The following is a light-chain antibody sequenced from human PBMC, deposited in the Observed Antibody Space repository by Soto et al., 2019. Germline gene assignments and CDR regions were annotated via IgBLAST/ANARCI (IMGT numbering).Light chain of an antibody. J-gene: IGKJ4*01. CDR1: QGISKF. CDR3: QSYQSYTSGPLT. V-gene: IGKV1-27*01. Sequence: DLQMTQSPSSLSASVGDRVTITCRASQGISKFLAWYQQKPGKGPKLLIYAATILQSGVPSRFTGSGSVTDFTLTISSLQPEDVATYYCQSYQSYTSGPLTFGGGTKVDIK. CDR2: AAT.